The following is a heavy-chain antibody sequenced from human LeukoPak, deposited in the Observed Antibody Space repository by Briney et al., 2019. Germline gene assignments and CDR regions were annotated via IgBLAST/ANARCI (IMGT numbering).Heavy chain of an antibody. J-gene: IGHJ5*02. CDR2: ISGSGGTT. D-gene: IGHD1-14*01. V-gene: IGHV3-23*01. CDR3: AKAYTTGRYHLAGS. CDR1: GFTFSTYA. Sequence: GGSLRLSCAASGFTFSTYAMSWVRQAPEKGPEWVSAISGSGGTTKYANSVNGRFTISRDNSKNTLYLQMNSLSADDTAVYYCAKAYTTGRYHLAGSWGQGTLVTVSS.